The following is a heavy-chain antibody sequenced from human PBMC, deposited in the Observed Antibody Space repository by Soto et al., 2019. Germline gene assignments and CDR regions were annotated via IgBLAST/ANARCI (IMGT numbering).Heavy chain of an antibody. Sequence: GGSLRLSCAASGFTFSSYGMHWFRQAPGKGLEWVAVISYDGSNKYYADSVKGRFTISRDNSKNTLYLQMNSLRAEDTAVYYCAKEVGATTEYFQHWGQGTLVTVSS. CDR2: ISYDGSNK. V-gene: IGHV3-30*18. CDR3: AKEVGATTEYFQH. CDR1: GFTFSSYG. J-gene: IGHJ1*01. D-gene: IGHD1-26*01.